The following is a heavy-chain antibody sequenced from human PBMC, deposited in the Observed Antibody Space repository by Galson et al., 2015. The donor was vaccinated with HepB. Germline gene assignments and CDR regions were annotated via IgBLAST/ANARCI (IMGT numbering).Heavy chain of an antibody. Sequence: SLRLSCAASGFAFSSYWMSWVRQAPGKGLEWVANIKQDGSEKYYVDSVKGRFTISRDNAKNSLYLQMNSLRAEDTAVYYCAREIKYGYSSSWYWYYGMDVWGQGTTVTVSS. CDR1: GFAFSSYW. CDR3: AREIKYGYSSSWYWYYGMDV. V-gene: IGHV3-7*03. J-gene: IGHJ6*02. CDR2: IKQDGSEK. D-gene: IGHD6-13*01.